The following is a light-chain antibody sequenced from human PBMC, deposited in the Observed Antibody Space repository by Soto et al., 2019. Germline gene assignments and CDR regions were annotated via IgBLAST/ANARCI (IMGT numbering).Light chain of an antibody. CDR2: VTSDGCH. CDR3: QAWGTGGV. J-gene: IGLJ3*02. CDR1: SGHSDYA. Sequence: QPVLTQSPSASASPGASVKLTCTLSSGHSDYAIAWHQQQPEKGPRYLMKVTSDGCHTKGDGIPDRFSGSSSGADRYLTISSLRSDDEADYYCQAWGTGGVFGGGTKLTVL. V-gene: IGLV4-69*01.